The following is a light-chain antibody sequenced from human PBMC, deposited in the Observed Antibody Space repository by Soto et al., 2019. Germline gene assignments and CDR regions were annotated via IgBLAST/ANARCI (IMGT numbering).Light chain of an antibody. CDR2: AAS. CDR3: QQSYSTPET. CDR1: QSIRSF. V-gene: IGKV1-39*01. J-gene: IGKJ1*01. Sequence: DIQMTQSPSSLSASVGDRVTITCRASQSIRSFLNWDQQKPGKAPRLLIYAASSLQSGVPSRFRASGSGTDFTLTISSLQPEDFATYYCQQSYSTPETFGQGTKVEIK.